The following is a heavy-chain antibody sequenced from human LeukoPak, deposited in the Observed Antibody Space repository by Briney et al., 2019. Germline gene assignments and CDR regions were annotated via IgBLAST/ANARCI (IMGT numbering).Heavy chain of an antibody. CDR2: IIPIFGTA. J-gene: IGHJ4*02. D-gene: IGHD3-3*01. CDR1: GGTFSSYA. Sequence: SVKVSCKASGGTFSSYAISWVRQAPGRGLEWMGGIIPIFGTANYAQKFQGRVTITTDESTSTAYMELSSLRSEDTAVYYCARGPFWSGYSSANRWGQGTLVTVSS. CDR3: ARGPFWSGYSSANR. V-gene: IGHV1-69*05.